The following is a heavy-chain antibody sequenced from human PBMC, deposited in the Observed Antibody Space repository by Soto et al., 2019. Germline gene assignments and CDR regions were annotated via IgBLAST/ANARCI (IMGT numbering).Heavy chain of an antibody. Sequence: GGSLRLSCAASGFTFDDYAMHWVRQAPGKGLEWVSGISWNSGSIGYADSVKGRFTISRDNAKNSLYLQMNSLRAEDAALYYRGKFPHQGCYYSHDYYFEAWGRGTRVTVSS. CDR1: GFTFDDYA. CDR3: GKFPHQGCYYSHDYYFEA. D-gene: IGHD3-10*01. V-gene: IGHV3-9*01. J-gene: IGHJ4*02. CDR2: ISWNSGSI.